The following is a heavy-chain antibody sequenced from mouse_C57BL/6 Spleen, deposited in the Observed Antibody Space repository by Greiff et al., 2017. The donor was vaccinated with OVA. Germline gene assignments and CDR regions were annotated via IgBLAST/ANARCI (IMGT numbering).Heavy chain of an antibody. CDR3: ARRSTGGYFDY. Sequence: VKLVESGAELARPGASVKLSCKASGYTFTSYGISWVKQRTGQGLEWIGEIYPRSGNTYYNEKFKGKATLTADKSSSTAYMELRSLTSEDSAVYFCARRSTGGYFDYWGQGTTLTVSS. CDR1: GYTFTSYG. D-gene: IGHD4-1*02. J-gene: IGHJ2*01. V-gene: IGHV1-81*01. CDR2: IYPRSGNT.